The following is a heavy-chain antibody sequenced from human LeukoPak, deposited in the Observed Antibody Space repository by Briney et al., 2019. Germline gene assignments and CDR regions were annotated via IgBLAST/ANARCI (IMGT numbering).Heavy chain of an antibody. Sequence: PGGSLRLSCAASGFTFSSYAMSWVRQAPGKGLEWVSAISGSGGSTYYADSVKGRFTISRDNSKNTLYLQMNSLRAEDTAVYYWAKDGSGGGFGMDVWGQGTTVTVSS. CDR2: ISGSGGST. CDR3: AKDGSGGGFGMDV. V-gene: IGHV3-23*01. D-gene: IGHD2-15*01. J-gene: IGHJ6*02. CDR1: GFTFSSYA.